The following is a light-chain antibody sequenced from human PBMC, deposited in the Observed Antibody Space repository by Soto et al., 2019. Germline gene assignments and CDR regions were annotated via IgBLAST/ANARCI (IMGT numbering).Light chain of an antibody. V-gene: IGKV3D-15*01. CDR1: QSVSSS. Sequence: ESVLTQSPGTLSLSPGERATLSCRASQSVSSSFLAWHQHKPGQAPRLLIHAGSTRATGIPARISGSGSGTEFTRTISSLQSEDFAVYYCQQYDNWPVTFGGGTKV. CDR3: QQYDNWPVT. J-gene: IGKJ4*01. CDR2: AGS.